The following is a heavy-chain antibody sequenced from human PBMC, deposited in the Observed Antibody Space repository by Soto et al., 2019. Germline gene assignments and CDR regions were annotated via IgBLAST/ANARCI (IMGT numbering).Heavy chain of an antibody. V-gene: IGHV1-2*02. CDR2: INPTTGGT. CDR3: ARAVIIVASTLLDY. CDR1: GYTFTGHH. J-gene: IGHJ4*02. D-gene: IGHD3-10*01. Sequence: ASVKVSCKPSGYTFTGHHLHWVRQAPGQGLEWMGWINPTTGGTNYAQRFQGRVTMTRDTSNGTAYMELNRLTSDDTAVYYCARAVIIVASTLLDYWGQGTPGTVSS.